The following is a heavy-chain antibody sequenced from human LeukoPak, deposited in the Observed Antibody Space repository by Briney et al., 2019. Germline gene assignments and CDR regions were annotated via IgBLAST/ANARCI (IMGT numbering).Heavy chain of an antibody. J-gene: IGHJ3*02. D-gene: IGHD2-2*02. V-gene: IGHV3-30-3*01. CDR1: GFTFNTYA. Sequence: PGRSLRLSCAASGFTFNTYAMHWVRQAPGKGLEWVAVISYDGSNKYCADSVKGRFTISRDNSKNTLYLQMNSLRAEDTAVYYCARSCSSTSCYRSWDAFDIWGQGTMVTVSS. CDR3: ARSCSSTSCYRSWDAFDI. CDR2: ISYDGSNK.